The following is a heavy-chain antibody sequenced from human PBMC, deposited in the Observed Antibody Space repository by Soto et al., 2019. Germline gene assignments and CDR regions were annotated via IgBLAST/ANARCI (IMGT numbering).Heavy chain of an antibody. CDR3: AKNWNWRSLVN. D-gene: IGHD1-1*01. CDR2: IYYSGST. CDR1: GGSISSGDYY. Sequence: PSETLSLTCTVSGGSISSGDYYWSLIRQPPGKGLEWIGYIYYSGSTYYNPSLKSRVTISVDTPKNQFSLKLSSVTAADTAVYYCAKNWNWRSLVNWGQGTLVTVSS. J-gene: IGHJ4*02. V-gene: IGHV4-30-4*01.